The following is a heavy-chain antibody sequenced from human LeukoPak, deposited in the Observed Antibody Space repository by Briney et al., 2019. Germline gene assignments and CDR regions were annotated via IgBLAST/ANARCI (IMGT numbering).Heavy chain of an antibody. CDR2: IYYSGST. CDR3: ARRLGGSSGWSDY. CDR1: GGSISSYY. V-gene: IGHV4-59*08. Sequence: SETLSLTCTVSGGSISSYYWSWIRQPPGKGLEWIGYIYYSGSTNYNPSLKSRVTISVDTSKNQFSLKLSSVTAADTAVYYCARRLGGSSGWSDYWGQGTLVTVSS. J-gene: IGHJ4*02. D-gene: IGHD6-19*01.